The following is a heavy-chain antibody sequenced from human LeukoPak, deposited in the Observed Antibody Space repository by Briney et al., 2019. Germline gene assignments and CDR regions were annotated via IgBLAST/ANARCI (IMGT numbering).Heavy chain of an antibody. CDR1: GFTVSSNY. CDR3: ARDRPGSRTFDY. J-gene: IGHJ4*02. V-gene: IGHV3-53*01. D-gene: IGHD6-13*01. CDR2: IYSGGST. Sequence: PGGSLRLSCAASGFTVSSNYMSWVRQAPGKGLEWVSVIYSGGSTYYADSVKGRFTISRDNSKNTLYLQMNSLRAEDTAVYYCARDRPGSRTFDYWGQGTLVTVFS.